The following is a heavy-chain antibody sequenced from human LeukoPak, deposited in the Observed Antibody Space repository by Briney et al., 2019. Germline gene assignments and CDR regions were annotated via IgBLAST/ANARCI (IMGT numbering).Heavy chain of an antibody. D-gene: IGHD6-19*01. J-gene: IGHJ3*02. CDR1: GYTFTGYY. V-gene: IGHV1-2*02. CDR2: INPNSGGT. Sequence: ASVKVSCKASGYTFTGYYMHWVRQAPGQGLEWMGWINPNSGGTNYAQKLQGRVTMTTDTSTSTAYMELRSLRSDDTAVYYCARDTSGWYEDAFDIWGQGTMVTVSS. CDR3: ARDTSGWYEDAFDI.